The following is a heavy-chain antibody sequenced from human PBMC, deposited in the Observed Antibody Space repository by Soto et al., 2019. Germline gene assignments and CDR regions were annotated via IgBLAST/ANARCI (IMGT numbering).Heavy chain of an antibody. V-gene: IGHV3-11*06. CDR3: ARDHYDILTGSGWFDP. Sequence: QMQVVESRGGLVKPGGSLRLSCAASGFNFSDYYMSWLRQAPGKGPEWLSYISSSSTYTNYADSVQGRFTISRDNAKNSLYLQMNDLRAGDTAVYYCARDHYDILTGSGWFDPWGQGTLVTVSS. J-gene: IGHJ5*02. CDR1: GFNFSDYY. D-gene: IGHD3-9*01. CDR2: ISSSSTYT.